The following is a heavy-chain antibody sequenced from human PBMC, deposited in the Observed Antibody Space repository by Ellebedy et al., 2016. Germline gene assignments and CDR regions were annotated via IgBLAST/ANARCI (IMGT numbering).Heavy chain of an antibody. Sequence: SETLSLTXTVSGDSMSSSSYYWGWIRQPPGKGLEWIGSIFYSGSTFYNPSLKSRITISVDTSKKQFSLKLNSVTAADTAVYYCATDRPGIAPGGAWWFDPWGQGTLVTVSS. J-gene: IGHJ5*02. CDR3: ATDRPGIAPGGAWWFDP. V-gene: IGHV4-39*07. D-gene: IGHD6-13*01. CDR2: IFYSGST. CDR1: GDSMSSSSYY.